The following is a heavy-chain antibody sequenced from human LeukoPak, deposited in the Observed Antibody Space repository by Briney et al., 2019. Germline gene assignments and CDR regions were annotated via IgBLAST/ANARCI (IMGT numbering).Heavy chain of an antibody. J-gene: IGHJ4*02. Sequence: ASVKVSCKTSGHTFTGYYIHWVRQAPGQGLEWMGWSNTNSGGTKYAQKFQGRITMTRDTSLNTAYMELSRLRSDDTAVYYCAVGGVDYYFDYWGQGTLVTVSS. V-gene: IGHV1-2*02. CDR3: AVGGVDYYFDY. D-gene: IGHD3-10*01. CDR1: GHTFTGYY. CDR2: SNTNSGGT.